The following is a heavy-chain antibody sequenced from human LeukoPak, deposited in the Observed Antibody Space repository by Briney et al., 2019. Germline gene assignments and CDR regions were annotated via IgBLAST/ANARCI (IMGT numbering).Heavy chain of an antibody. V-gene: IGHV3-7*01. CDR3: ASSNHYYGSGSYYNEDLTRLDY. D-gene: IGHD3-10*01. Sequence: PGGSLRLSCAASGFTFSSYEMNWVRQAPGKGLEWVANIKQDGSEKYYVDSVKGRFTISRDNAKNSLYLQMNSLRAEDTAVYYCASSNHYYGSGSYYNEDLTRLDYWGQGTLVTVSS. J-gene: IGHJ4*02. CDR2: IKQDGSEK. CDR1: GFTFSSYE.